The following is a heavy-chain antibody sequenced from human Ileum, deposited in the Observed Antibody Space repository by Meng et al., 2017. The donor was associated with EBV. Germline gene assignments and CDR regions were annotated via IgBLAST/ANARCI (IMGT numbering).Heavy chain of an antibody. V-gene: IGHV3-74*01. CDR3: ARNYRDY. CDR2: INTDGSST. Sequence: EVQLVESXXXXVXXGGSLRLSCAASGFSFSNYWMHWVRQAPGKGLEWVSGINTDGSSTHYADSVKGRFTISRDNAKSTLYLQMNSPTAEDTAVYYCARNYRDYWGQGTLVTVSS. J-gene: IGHJ4*02. D-gene: IGHD4-11*01. CDR1: GFSFSNYW.